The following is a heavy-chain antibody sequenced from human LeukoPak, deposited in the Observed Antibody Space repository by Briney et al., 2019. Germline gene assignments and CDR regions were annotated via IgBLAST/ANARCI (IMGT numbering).Heavy chain of an antibody. CDR1: GFTFDDYA. D-gene: IGHD6-19*01. V-gene: IGHV3-9*01. Sequence: PGGSLRLSCAASGFTFDDYAMHWVRPAPGKGLEWVSGISWNSGGIGYADSVKGRFTISRDNAKNSLYLQMNSLRADDTALYYCAKGKKMTVAGLFDYWGQGTLVTVSS. J-gene: IGHJ4*02. CDR2: ISWNSGGI. CDR3: AKGKKMTVAGLFDY.